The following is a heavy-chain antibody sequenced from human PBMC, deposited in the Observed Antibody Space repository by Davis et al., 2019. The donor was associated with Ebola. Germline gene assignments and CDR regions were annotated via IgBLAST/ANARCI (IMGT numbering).Heavy chain of an antibody. CDR1: GFSLSTSGMC. V-gene: IGHV2-70*01. D-gene: IGHD6-19*01. J-gene: IGHJ5*02. Sequence: SGPTLVKPTQTLTLTCTFSGFSLSTSGMCVSWFRQPPGNALESLALIAWDDDKYYSTSLKTRLTISKDTSKNQVVLTMTNMDPVDTATYYCARTRIAVAGVWFDPWGQGTLVTVSS. CDR3: ARTRIAVAGVWFDP. CDR2: IAWDDDK.